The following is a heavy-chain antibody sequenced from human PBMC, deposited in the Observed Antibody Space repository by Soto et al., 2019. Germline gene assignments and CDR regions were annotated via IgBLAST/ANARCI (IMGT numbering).Heavy chain of an antibody. CDR3: ARLDIGDTAKSMDV. D-gene: IGHD5-18*01. CDR1: GESFSSYY. CDR2: IKHSGGT. Sequence: PSETLSLTCAFDGESFSSYYWSLIRQPPGEGLDRIREIKHSGGTNYNPSLKSRVTISVDTYKNQFSLKLRSVTAADTAVYYCARLDIGDTAKSMDVWGQGTTVTVSS. V-gene: IGHV4-34*01. J-gene: IGHJ6*02.